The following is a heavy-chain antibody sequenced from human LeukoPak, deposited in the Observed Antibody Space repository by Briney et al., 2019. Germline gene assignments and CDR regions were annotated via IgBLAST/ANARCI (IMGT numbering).Heavy chain of an antibody. Sequence: PGGSLRLSCAASGFTLSNHWMTWVRQVPGRGPEWVANVNRDGSETYYLDSVKGRFTISKDNAKNSLYLQMNSLRAEDTALYHFARNNGMGVWGQGTTVIVS. CDR2: VNRDGSET. CDR1: GFTLSNHW. J-gene: IGHJ6*02. V-gene: IGHV3-7*03. CDR3: ARNNGMGV.